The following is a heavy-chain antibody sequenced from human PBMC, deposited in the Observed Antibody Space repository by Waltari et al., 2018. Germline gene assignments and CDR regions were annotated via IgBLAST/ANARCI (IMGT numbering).Heavy chain of an antibody. Sequence: QVQLVESGGGLVKPGGSLRFSCAASGFTFSDYYMSWIRQAPGNGVEVGSYIRSSGSTIYYADSVKGRFTISRDNAKNSLYLQMNSLRAEDTAVYYCARVLSSSWCFDYWGQGTLVTVSS. CDR1: GFTFSDYY. CDR2: IRSSGSTI. D-gene: IGHD6-13*01. V-gene: IGHV3-11*01. CDR3: ARVLSSSWCFDY. J-gene: IGHJ4*02.